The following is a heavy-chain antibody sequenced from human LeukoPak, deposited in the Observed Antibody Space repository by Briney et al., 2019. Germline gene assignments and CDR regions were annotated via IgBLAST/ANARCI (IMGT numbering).Heavy chain of an antibody. D-gene: IGHD3-22*01. CDR3: ARDQHYYDSSGYAHY. CDR2: IWYDGSNK. Sequence: GGSLRLSCAASGFTFSSYGMHWVRQAPGKGLEWVAVIWYDGSNKYYADSVKGRFTISRDNAKNTLYLQMNSLRAEDTAVYYCARDQHYYDSSGYAHYWGQGTLVPVSS. V-gene: IGHV3-33*01. CDR1: GFTFSSYG. J-gene: IGHJ4*02.